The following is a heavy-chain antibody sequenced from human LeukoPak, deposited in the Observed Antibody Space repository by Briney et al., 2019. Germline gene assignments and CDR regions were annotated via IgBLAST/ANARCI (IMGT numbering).Heavy chain of an antibody. D-gene: IGHD2-2*02. CDR1: GDSVSSNSAA. J-gene: IGHJ6*03. CDR2: TYYRSKWYN. V-gene: IGHV6-1*01. Sequence: SQTLSLTCAISGDSVSSNSAAWNWIRQSPSRGLEWLGRTYYRSKWYNDYAVSVKSRITINPDTSKNQFSLQLNSVTPEDTAVYYCARSKGRVVVVPAALQTSAAYYYYMDVWGKGTTVTVSS. CDR3: ARSKGRVVVVPAALQTSAAYYYYMDV.